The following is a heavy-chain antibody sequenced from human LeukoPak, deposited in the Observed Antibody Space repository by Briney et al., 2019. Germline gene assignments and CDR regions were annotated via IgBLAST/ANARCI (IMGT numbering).Heavy chain of an antibody. D-gene: IGHD1-14*01. CDR2: IYTSGST. CDR1: GGSISSGSNY. Sequence: SETLSLTCTVSGGSISSGSNYWSWIRQPAGKGLEWIGRIYTSGSTNYNPSLKSRVTISVDTSKNQFSLKLSSVTAADTAVYYCATLNPPDWYFDLWGRGTLVTVSS. V-gene: IGHV4-61*02. CDR3: ATLNPPDWYFDL. J-gene: IGHJ2*01.